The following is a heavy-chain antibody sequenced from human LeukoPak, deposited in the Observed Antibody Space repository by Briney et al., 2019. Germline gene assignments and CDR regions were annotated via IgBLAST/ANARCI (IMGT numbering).Heavy chain of an antibody. J-gene: IGHJ6*03. CDR2: IYHSGST. D-gene: IGHD6-6*01. CDR1: GYSISSGYY. CDR3: ARGGEGPYSSSYSPLNYYYYYMDV. V-gene: IGHV4-38-2*02. Sequence: PSETLSLTCTVSGYSISSGYYWGWIRQPPGKGLEWIGSIYHSGSTYYNPSLKSRVTISVDTSKNQFSLKLSSVTAADTAVYYCARGGEGPYSSSYSPLNYYYYYMDVWGKGTTVTVSS.